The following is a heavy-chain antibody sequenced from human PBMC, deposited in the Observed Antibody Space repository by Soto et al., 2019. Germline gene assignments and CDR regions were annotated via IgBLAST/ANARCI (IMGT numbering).Heavy chain of an antibody. Sequence: EVQLVESGGGLVKPGGSLRLSCAASGFTLSSYSMNWVRQAPGKGLEWVSSISSSSTYIYYADSVKGRFTISRDNAKNSVYLQMNSLRAEDTAVYDCAREAWGVSATIHFDSWGPGTLVTVSS. D-gene: IGHD2-15*01. CDR1: GFTLSSYS. J-gene: IGHJ4*02. CDR3: AREAWGVSATIHFDS. CDR2: ISSSSTYI. V-gene: IGHV3-21*01.